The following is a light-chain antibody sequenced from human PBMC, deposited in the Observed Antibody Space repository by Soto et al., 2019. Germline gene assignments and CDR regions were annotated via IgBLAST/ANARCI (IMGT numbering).Light chain of an antibody. CDR1: QSVSGN. Sequence: EIVMTQSPATLSVSPGERAALSCRASQSVSGNLAWYQQTPGQAPRLLIYGASTRATGIPARFSGSGFGTEFTLTISSLKSEDFAVYYCQQYNYRPPAFGQGTHWRLN. J-gene: IGKJ5*01. CDR3: QQYNYRPPA. CDR2: GAS. V-gene: IGKV3-15*01.